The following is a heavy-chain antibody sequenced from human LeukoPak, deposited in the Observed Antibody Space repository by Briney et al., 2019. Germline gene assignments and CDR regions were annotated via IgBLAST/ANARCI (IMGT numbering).Heavy chain of an antibody. Sequence: GGSLRLSCTTSGFTFSTNAMSWVRQAPGKGLEWVSTIGGHVTFYADSVKGRFTISRDNSKNTVYLHMSSLRVEDTAVYYCAKDWIQFNRVYDCFDSWGQGTLVTVSS. J-gene: IGHJ4*02. CDR1: GFTFSTNA. CDR2: IGGHVT. CDR3: AKDWIQFNRVYDCFDS. V-gene: IGHV3-23*01. D-gene: IGHD3-16*01.